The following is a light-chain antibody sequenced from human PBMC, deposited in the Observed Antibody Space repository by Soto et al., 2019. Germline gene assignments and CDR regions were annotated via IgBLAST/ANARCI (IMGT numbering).Light chain of an antibody. V-gene: IGKV3-15*01. CDR3: QQYNYWPPTYT. CDR1: QSVTSN. Sequence: EIVMTQSPATLSVSPGERATLSCRASQSVTSNLVWYQQKPGQAPRLLIYGASTRATGIPARFSGSGSGTEFTLTISSLQSEDFAVYYCQQYNYWPPTYTFGPGTKLEIK. J-gene: IGKJ2*01. CDR2: GAS.